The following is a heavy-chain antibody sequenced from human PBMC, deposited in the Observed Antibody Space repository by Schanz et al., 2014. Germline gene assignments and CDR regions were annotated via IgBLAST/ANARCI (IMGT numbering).Heavy chain of an antibody. J-gene: IGHJ4*02. CDR3: ARDKGGYYPFDY. V-gene: IGHV3-7*01. CDR1: GFTFSNYA. CDR2: IKQDGIEK. D-gene: IGHD3-3*01. Sequence: EVQLVESGGDLVQPGGSLSLSCAASGFTFSNYAMSWVRQAPGKGLEWVANIKQDGIEKYYVDSVKGRFTISRDNAKNSLYLQMNSLRAEDTAVYYCARDKGGYYPFDYWGQGTLVTVSS.